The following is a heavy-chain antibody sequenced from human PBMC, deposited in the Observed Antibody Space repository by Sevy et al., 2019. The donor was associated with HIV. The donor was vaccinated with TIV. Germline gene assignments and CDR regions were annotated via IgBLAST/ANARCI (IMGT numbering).Heavy chain of an antibody. Sequence: SETLSLTCTVSGGSISSYYWSWIRQPPGKGLEWIGYIYYSGSTNYNPSLKSRVTISVDTSKNQFSLKLGSVTAADTAVYYCARGSRDGYNLGGTSQFDYWGQGTLVTVSS. D-gene: IGHD5-12*01. J-gene: IGHJ4*02. CDR1: GGSISSYY. CDR3: ARGSRDGYNLGGTSQFDY. CDR2: IYYSGST. V-gene: IGHV4-59*13.